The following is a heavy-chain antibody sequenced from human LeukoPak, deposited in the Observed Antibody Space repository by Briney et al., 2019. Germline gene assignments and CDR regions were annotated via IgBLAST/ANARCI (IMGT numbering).Heavy chain of an antibody. V-gene: IGHV4-4*07. CDR3: ARGSYYYDSSGYYYATPLDY. CDR1: GGSISSYY. D-gene: IGHD3-22*01. CDR2: IYTSGST. Sequence: PSETLSLTCTVSGGSISSYYWSWIRQPAGKGLEWIGRIYTSGSTNYNPSLKSRVTMSVDTSKNQFSLKLSSVTAADTAVYYCARGSYYYDSSGYYYATPLDYWAREPWSPSPQ. J-gene: IGHJ4*02.